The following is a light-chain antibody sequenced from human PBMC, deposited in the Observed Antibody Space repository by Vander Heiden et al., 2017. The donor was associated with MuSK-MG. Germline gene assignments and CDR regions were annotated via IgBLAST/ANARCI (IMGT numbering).Light chain of an antibody. J-gene: IGKJ1*01. V-gene: IGKV1-5*01. CDR3: QQDNYYPRT. Sequence: DIQMTQSPSTLSASVGDRVTITCRASQSINNWLAWYQQKPGKAPKLLIYDASSLERGVPSRFSGSGSGTEFTLTISSLQPDDFATYSCQQDNYYPRTFGQGTKVEIK. CDR2: DAS. CDR1: QSINNW.